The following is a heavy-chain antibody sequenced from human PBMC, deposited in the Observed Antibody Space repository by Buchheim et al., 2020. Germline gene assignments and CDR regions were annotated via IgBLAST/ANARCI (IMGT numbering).Heavy chain of an antibody. CDR3: AKDGSTIFGVVTLSPNFDY. D-gene: IGHD3-3*01. J-gene: IGHJ4*02. Sequence: QVQLVESGGGVVQPGRSLRLSCAASGFTFSSYGMHWVRQAPGKGLEWVAVISYDGSNKYYADSVKGRFTISRDNSKNTLYLQMNSLRAEDTAVYYCAKDGSTIFGVVTLSPNFDYWGQGTL. V-gene: IGHV3-30*18. CDR1: GFTFSSYG. CDR2: ISYDGSNK.